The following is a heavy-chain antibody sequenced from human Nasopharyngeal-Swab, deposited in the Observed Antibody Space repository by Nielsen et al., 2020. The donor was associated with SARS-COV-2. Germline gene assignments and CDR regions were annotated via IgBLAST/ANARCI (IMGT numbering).Heavy chain of an antibody. D-gene: IGHD6-13*01. CDR3: ARIPFAADYYYYGMDV. J-gene: IGHJ6*02. Sequence: SGPTLVKPTQTLTLTCTFSGFSLSTSGMCVSWIRPPPGKALEWLARIDWDDDKYYSTSLKTRLTISKDTSKNQVVLTMTNMDPVDTATYYCARIPFAADYYYYGMDVWGQGTTVTVSS. V-gene: IGHV2-70*11. CDR2: IDWDDDK. CDR1: GFSLSTSGMC.